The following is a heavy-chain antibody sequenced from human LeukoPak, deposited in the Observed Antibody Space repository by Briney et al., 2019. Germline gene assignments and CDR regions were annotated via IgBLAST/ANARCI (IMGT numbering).Heavy chain of an antibody. CDR3: ARVFYDSSGYYGPDYWYFDL. V-gene: IGHV4-59*01. J-gene: IGHJ2*01. CDR2: IYYSGST. CDR1: GGSISSYY. Sequence: NPSETLSLTCTVSGGSISSYYWSWIRQPPGKGLEWIGYIYYSGSTSYNPSLKSRVTISVDSSKNQFSLRLSSVSAADAAVYYCARVFYDSSGYYGPDYWYFDLWGRGTVVTVSS. D-gene: IGHD3-22*01.